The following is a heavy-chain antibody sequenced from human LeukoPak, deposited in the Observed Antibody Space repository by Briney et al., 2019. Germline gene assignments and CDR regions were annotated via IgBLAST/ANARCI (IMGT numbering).Heavy chain of an antibody. CDR1: GYSFTSHY. Sequence: GASVKVSCKASGYSFTSHYMHWVRQAPGQGLEWMGWIDPNSGGTNYAQKFQGRVTMTRDTSISTAYMELSRLRSDDTAVYYCARPRGYGDYGSDAFDIWGQGTMVTVSS. CDR2: IDPNSGGT. D-gene: IGHD4-17*01. J-gene: IGHJ3*02. CDR3: ARPRGYGDYGSDAFDI. V-gene: IGHV1-2*02.